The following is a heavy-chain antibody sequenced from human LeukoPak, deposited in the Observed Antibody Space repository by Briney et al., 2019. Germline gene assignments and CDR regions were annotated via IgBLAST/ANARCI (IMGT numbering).Heavy chain of an antibody. CDR3: ATETNGRYYDY. V-gene: IGHV3-21*06. CDR1: GLTFSTSG. Sequence: GGSLRLSCTASGLTFSTSGFNLVRQAPGKGLEWVASIGPTGSDRYHADSIKGRFTISRDNANNFLYLQMNSLRAEDTAVYYCATETNGRYYDYWGQGTLLTVSS. CDR2: IGPTGSDR. J-gene: IGHJ4*02. D-gene: IGHD1-14*01.